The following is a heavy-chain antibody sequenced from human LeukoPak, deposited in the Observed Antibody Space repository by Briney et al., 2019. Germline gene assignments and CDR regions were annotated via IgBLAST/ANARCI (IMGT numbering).Heavy chain of an antibody. D-gene: IGHD1-26*01. J-gene: IGHJ3*02. Sequence: PSETLSLTCTVSGGSISSGSYYWSWIRQPAGKGLEWIGRIYTSGSTNYNPSLKSRVTISVDTSKNQFSLKLSSVTAADTAVYYCARVGKVVVGAAGAFDIWGQGTMVTVSS. CDR3: ARVGKVVVGAAGAFDI. CDR2: IYTSGST. V-gene: IGHV4-61*02. CDR1: GGSISSGSYY.